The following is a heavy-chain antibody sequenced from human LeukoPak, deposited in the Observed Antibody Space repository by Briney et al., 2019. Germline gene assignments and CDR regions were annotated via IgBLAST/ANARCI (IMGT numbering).Heavy chain of an antibody. J-gene: IGHJ6*02. CDR2: IIPVLNIT. CDR1: GGTFSSSA. CDR3: ARDQGLTAPPPYGLDV. Sequence: SVKVSCKASGGTFSSSAITWVRQAPGQGLEWMGRIIPVLNITSYAQKFQGSVTITADTSTSTVYMELSSLRSEETAVYYCARDQGLTAPPPYGLDVWGQGTTVIVSS. D-gene: IGHD5-18*01. V-gene: IGHV1-69*04.